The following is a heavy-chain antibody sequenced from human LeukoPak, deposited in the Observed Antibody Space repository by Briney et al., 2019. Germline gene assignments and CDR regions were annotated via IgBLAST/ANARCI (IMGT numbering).Heavy chain of an antibody. J-gene: IGHJ6*02. CDR2: IIPVLNIT. CDR1: GGTFSSSA. CDR3: ARDQGLTAPPPYGLDV. Sequence: SVKVSCKASGGTFSSSAITWVRQAPGQGLEWMGRIIPVLNITSYAQKFQGSVTITADTSTSTVYMELSSLRSEETAVYYCARDQGLTAPPPYGLDVWGQGTTVIVSS. D-gene: IGHD5-18*01. V-gene: IGHV1-69*04.